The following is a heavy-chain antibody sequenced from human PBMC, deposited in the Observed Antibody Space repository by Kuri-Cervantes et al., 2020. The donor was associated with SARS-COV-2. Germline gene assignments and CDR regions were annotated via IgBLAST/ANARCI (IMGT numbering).Heavy chain of an antibody. V-gene: IGHV4-59*01. Sequence: ESLKISCTVSGGSISSYYLTWIRQPPGKGLEWIGYIYYTGSTNYNPSLKGRVTISVDTSKNQFSLKLSSVTAADTAVYYCARGDSLLDWGSDYYYYMDVWGKGTTVTVSS. D-gene: IGHD7-27*01. CDR1: GGSISSYY. CDR2: IYYTGST. J-gene: IGHJ6*03. CDR3: ARGDSLLDWGSDYYYYMDV.